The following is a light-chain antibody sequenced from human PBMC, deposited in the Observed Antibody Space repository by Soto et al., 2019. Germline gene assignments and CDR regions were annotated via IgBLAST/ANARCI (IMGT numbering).Light chain of an antibody. Sequence: EIVLTQSPATLSLSPGERATLSCRASQSVSKYLAWNQQKPGQAPRLLIHDASNRATGIPARLSGSGSGTDVILTISSLEPEDFGVYYCQQRSNWPQITFGGGTKVEIK. J-gene: IGKJ4*01. V-gene: IGKV3-11*01. CDR2: DAS. CDR1: QSVSKY. CDR3: QQRSNWPQIT.